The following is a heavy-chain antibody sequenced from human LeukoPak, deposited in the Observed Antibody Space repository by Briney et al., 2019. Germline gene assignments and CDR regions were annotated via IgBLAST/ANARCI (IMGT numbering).Heavy chain of an antibody. CDR2: ISPSGSST. J-gene: IGHJ5*02. Sequence: GGSLRLSCTASGFTFSSFTMNWVRQAPGKGLEWASSISPSGSSTWHADSGKGRFTISRDNAQHSVHLQMTNLRVDDPAVYYCGRDFLGESGAGGPWGQGILVTVSS. CDR3: GRDFLGESGAGGP. D-gene: IGHD3-10*01. CDR1: GFTFSSFT. V-gene: IGHV3-21*01.